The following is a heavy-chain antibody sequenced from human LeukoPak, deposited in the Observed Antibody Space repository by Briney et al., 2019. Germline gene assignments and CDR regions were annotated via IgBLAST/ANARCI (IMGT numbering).Heavy chain of an antibody. Sequence: PSETLSLTCTVSGGSINNYYWSWIRQPPGKGLEWIGYIYYSGSTNYNPSLKSRVTISADTSKNQFSLKLSSVTAADTAVYYCARVPSYASKWYFDYWGQGTLVTVSS. V-gene: IGHV4-59*01. CDR1: GGSINNYY. CDR2: IYYSGST. D-gene: IGHD2-2*01. J-gene: IGHJ4*02. CDR3: ARVPSYASKWYFDY.